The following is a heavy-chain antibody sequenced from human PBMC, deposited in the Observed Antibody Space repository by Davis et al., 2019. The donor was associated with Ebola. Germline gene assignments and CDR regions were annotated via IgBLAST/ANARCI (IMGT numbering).Heavy chain of an antibody. J-gene: IGHJ5*02. V-gene: IGHV4-34*01. Sequence: MPGGSLRLSCAVYGGSFSGYYWSWIRQPPGKGLEWIGEINHSGSTNYNPSLKSRVTISVDTSKNQFSLKLSSVTAADTAVYYCARAPTTVTSNWFDPWGQGTLVTVSS. CDR3: ARAPTTVTSNWFDP. CDR2: INHSGST. CDR1: GGSFSGYY. D-gene: IGHD4-17*01.